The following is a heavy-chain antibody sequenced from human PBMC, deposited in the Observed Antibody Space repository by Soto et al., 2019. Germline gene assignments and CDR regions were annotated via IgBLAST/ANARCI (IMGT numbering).Heavy chain of an antibody. CDR3: ARGPTGWYGYDY. D-gene: IGHD6-19*01. CDR2: IYSDGSRT. V-gene: IGHV3-74*01. CDR1: GFTFSSSW. Sequence: EVQLVESGGGLVQPGGSLRLSCAASGFTFSSSWMHWVRQAPGKGLVWVSRIYSDGSRTNYADSVQGRFTISRDNAKNTLYLHMNSLRAEDTALYYCARGPTGWYGYDYWGQGTLVTVSS. J-gene: IGHJ4*02.